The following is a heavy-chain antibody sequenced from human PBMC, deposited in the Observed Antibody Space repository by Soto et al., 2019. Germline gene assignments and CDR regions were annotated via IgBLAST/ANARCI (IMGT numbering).Heavy chain of an antibody. J-gene: IGHJ4*02. V-gene: IGHV4-39*01. CDR1: GGSISSSSYY. D-gene: IGHD3-22*01. CDR3: ARHLGSSAYSPLVF. Sequence: QLQLQESGPGLVKPSETLSLTCTVSGGSISSSSYYWGWIRQSPGKGLEWTGSIYYSGSTYYNPSLNSRVTISVDTSKNQFSLKLSSVTAADAAVYYCARHLGSSAYSPLVFWGQGTQVTVSS. CDR2: IYYSGST.